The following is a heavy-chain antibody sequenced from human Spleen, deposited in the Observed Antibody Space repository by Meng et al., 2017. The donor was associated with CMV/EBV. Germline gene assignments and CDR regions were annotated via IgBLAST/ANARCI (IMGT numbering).Heavy chain of an antibody. V-gene: IGHV3-23*01. CDR2: ISGSGGNT. J-gene: IGHJ4*02. D-gene: IGHD3-22*01. CDR3: ASGFDSSGYLDY. CDR1: GITFSRYA. Sequence: GESLKISCAVSGITFSRYAMSWVRQAPGKGLEWVSAISGSGGNTYFADSVKGRFTISRDNSKNTLYLQMNSLRAEDTAVYYCASGFDSSGYLDYWGQGTLVTVSS.